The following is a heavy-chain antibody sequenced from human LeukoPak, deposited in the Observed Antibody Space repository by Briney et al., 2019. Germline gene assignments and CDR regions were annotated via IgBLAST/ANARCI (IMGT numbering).Heavy chain of an antibody. Sequence: PSVTLSLTCNVSGGSISGYYWNWIRQPPGKGPEWIGYTYYSGTTNYNPSLKSRVTISVNTPKNQFSLKLSFVTAADTAVYYCARHFGSKSRDAFDIWGQGTMVTVSS. CDR3: ARHFGSKSRDAFDI. V-gene: IGHV4-59*08. J-gene: IGHJ3*02. D-gene: IGHD3-10*01. CDR1: GGSISGYY. CDR2: TYYSGTT.